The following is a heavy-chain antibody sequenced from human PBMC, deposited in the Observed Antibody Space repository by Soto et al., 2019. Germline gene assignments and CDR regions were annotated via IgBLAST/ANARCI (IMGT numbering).Heavy chain of an antibody. D-gene: IGHD2-21*01. Sequence: QVQLQESGPGLVKPSETLSLTCTVSGGSISSYYWSWIRQPPGKVLVWIGYIYYSGSTNYNPSLKSRVTISVDTCKNQFSLKLSSVTAADTAVYYCARRWGGTFDYWGQGTLVTVSS. V-gene: IGHV4-59*01. CDR1: GGSISSYY. J-gene: IGHJ4*02. CDR3: ARRWGGTFDY. CDR2: IYYSGST.